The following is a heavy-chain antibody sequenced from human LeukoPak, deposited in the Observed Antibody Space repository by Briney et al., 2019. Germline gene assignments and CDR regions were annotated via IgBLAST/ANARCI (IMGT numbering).Heavy chain of an antibody. CDR3: ARGRGVYDFWSGYRVNYYYMDV. J-gene: IGHJ6*03. CDR1: GGTFSSYA. CDR2: IIPIFGTA. D-gene: IGHD3-3*01. V-gene: IGHV1-69*06. Sequence: GSSVKVSCKASGGTFSSYAISWVRQAPGQGLEWMGGIIPIFGTANYAQKFQGRVTITADKSTSTAYMELSSLRSEDTAVYYCARGRGVYDFWSGYRVNYYYMDVWGKGTTVTVSS.